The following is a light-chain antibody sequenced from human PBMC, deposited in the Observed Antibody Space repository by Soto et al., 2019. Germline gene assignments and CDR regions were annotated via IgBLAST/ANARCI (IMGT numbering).Light chain of an antibody. CDR3: HQYDNWPRT. CDR2: GAS. CDR1: QSVSSS. V-gene: IGKV3-15*01. Sequence: EIVMTQSPSTLSVSLGERATLSCRASQSVSSSLAWYQQKPGQAPRLIIYGASARATGIPARFSGGGSGTEFTLTISSLQSEDFAVYYCHQYDNWPRTFGQGTKVEIK. J-gene: IGKJ1*01.